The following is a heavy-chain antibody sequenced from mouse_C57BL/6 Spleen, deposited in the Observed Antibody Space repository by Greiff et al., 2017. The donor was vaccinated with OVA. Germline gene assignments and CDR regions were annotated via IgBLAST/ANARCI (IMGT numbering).Heavy chain of an antibody. CDR1: GSAFSSYW. CDR2: IYPGDGDT. J-gene: IGHJ4*01. D-gene: IGHD2-1*01. CDR3: ARRLNYIMDY. V-gene: IGHV1-80*01. Sequence: VVESGASVKISCNASGSAFSSYWMNWVKQRPGKGLEWIGQIYPGDGDTNYNGKFKGKATLTADKSSSTAYMQLSSLTSEDSAVYFCARRLNYIMDYWGQGTSVTVSS.